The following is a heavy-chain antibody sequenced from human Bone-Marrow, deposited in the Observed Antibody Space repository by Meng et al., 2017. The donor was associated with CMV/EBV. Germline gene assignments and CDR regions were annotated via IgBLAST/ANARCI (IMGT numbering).Heavy chain of an antibody. CDR1: GYTFTSYY. V-gene: IGHV1-46*01. CDR2: INPSGGST. Sequence: ASVKVSCKASGYTFTSYYMHWVRQAPGQGLEWMGIINPSGGSTSYAQKFQGRVTMTRDTPTSTVYMELSSLRSEDTAVYYCARDRGRGTTVTEWGQGTLVTVSS. J-gene: IGHJ4*02. CDR3: ARDRGRGTTVTE. D-gene: IGHD4-11*01.